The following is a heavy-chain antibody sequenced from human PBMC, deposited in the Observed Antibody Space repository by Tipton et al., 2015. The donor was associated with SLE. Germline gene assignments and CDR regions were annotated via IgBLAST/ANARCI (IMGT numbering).Heavy chain of an antibody. CDR3: AKGAYGDYRKPYYAMDV. D-gene: IGHD4-17*01. J-gene: IGHJ6*02. CDR1: GFTFSSYA. CDR2: ISGSGGST. V-gene: IGHV3-23*01. Sequence: SLRLSCAASGFTFSSYAMSWVRQAPGKGLEWVSAISGSGGSTYYADSVKGRFTISRDNSKNTLYLQMNSLRTEDTAVYYCAKGAYGDYRKPYYAMDVWGQGTSVTVSS.